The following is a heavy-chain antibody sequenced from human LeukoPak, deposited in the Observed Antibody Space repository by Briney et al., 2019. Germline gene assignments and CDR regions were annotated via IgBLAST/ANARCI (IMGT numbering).Heavy chain of an antibody. V-gene: IGHV3-21*01. J-gene: IGHJ4*02. CDR2: ISSSSSYI. CDR1: GLTFSSYS. Sequence: GGSLRLSCAASGLTFSSYSMNWVRQAPGKGLEWVSSISSSSSYIYCADSVKGRFTISRDNAKNSLYLQMNSLRAEDTAVYYCARGQASDFDYWGQGTLVTVSS. CDR3: ARGQASDFDY.